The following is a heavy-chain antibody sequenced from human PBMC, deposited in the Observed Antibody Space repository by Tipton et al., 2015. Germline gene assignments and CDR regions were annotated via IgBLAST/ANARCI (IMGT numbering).Heavy chain of an antibody. D-gene: IGHD3-10*01. V-gene: IGHV1-8*01. Sequence: QVQLVQSGPEVKKPGASVKVSCKASGYTFSSYDINWVRQATGQGLEWMGWMNPNTGITGYAQKFQGSVTMTRNTSISTAYMELRSLRSEDTAVYYCARVYGSGSYLSYYGMDVWGQGTTVTVSS. CDR1: GYTFSSYD. J-gene: IGHJ6*02. CDR2: MNPNTGIT. CDR3: ARVYGSGSYLSYYGMDV.